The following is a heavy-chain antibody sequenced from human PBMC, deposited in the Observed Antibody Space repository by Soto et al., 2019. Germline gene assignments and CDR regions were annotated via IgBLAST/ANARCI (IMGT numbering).Heavy chain of an antibody. CDR3: ARQGLRIQLGYYFDN. Sequence: SETLSLTCAVSGGSISSGGYSWSWIRQPPGKGLEWIGYIYHSGSTYYNPSLKSRVTISVDTSKNQFSLKLRSVTAADTAVYYCARQGLRIQLGYYFDNWGQETLVTVSS. CDR2: IYHSGST. V-gene: IGHV4-30-2*03. J-gene: IGHJ4*02. CDR1: GGSISSGGYS. D-gene: IGHD5-18*01.